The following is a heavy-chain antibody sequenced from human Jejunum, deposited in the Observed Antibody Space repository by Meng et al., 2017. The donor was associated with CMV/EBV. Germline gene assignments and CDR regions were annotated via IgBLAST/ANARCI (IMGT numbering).Heavy chain of an antibody. CDR3: ARPYCGSTSCYGFDY. Sequence: QVQMVVSGGGAVQLGRSLRLSSAASGFTFSSHALHWVRQAPGKGLEWVALISYDGNYKYYADSVKGRFTISRDNSKNTLYLQINTLRPEDTAVYYCARPYCGSTSCYGFDYWGQGTLVTVSS. V-gene: IGHV3-30-3*01. J-gene: IGHJ4*02. D-gene: IGHD2-2*01. CDR2: ISYDGNYK. CDR1: GFTFSSHA.